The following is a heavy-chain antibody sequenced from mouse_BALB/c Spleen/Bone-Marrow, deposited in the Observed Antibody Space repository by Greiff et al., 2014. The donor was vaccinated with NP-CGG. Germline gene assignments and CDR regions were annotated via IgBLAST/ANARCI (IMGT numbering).Heavy chain of an antibody. J-gene: IGHJ2*01. Sequence: EVNVVESGGDLVKPGGSLKLSCAASGFTFSSYGMSWVRQTPDKRLEWVATISSGGSYTYYPDSVKGRFTISRDNAKNTLYLQMSSLKSEDTAMYYCARIYYGNYVNYWGQGTILTVSS. CDR3: ARIYYGNYVNY. D-gene: IGHD2-1*01. CDR1: GFTFSSYG. CDR2: ISSGGSYT. V-gene: IGHV5-6*01.